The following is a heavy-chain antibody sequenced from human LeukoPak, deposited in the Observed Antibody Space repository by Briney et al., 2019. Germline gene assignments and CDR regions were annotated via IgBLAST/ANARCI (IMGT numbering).Heavy chain of an antibody. CDR3: AKGSGSLAVYYYYMDV. CDR2: IIPIFGTA. V-gene: IGHV1-69*13. D-gene: IGHD1-26*01. J-gene: IGHJ6*03. CDR1: GGTFSSYA. Sequence: ASVKVSCKASGGTFSSYAISWVRQAPGQGLEWMGVIIPIFGTANYAQKFQGRVTITADESTSTAYMELSSLRSEDTAVYYCAKGSGSLAVYYYYMDVSGKGTTVTVSS.